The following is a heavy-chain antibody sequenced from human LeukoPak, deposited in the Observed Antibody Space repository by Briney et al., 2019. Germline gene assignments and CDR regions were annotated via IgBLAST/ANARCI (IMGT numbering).Heavy chain of an antibody. Sequence: GGSLRLSCAASGLNFSSRWMNWVRQAPGQGLEWVASIKEDGSEKHYVDSVKGRFTISRDNGKNSLYLQMNSLRAEDTAVYYCAKDTSVTTRGYFDLWGRGTLVTVSS. J-gene: IGHJ2*01. CDR1: GLNFSSRW. V-gene: IGHV3-7*03. D-gene: IGHD4-11*01. CDR3: AKDTSVTTRGYFDL. CDR2: IKEDGSEK.